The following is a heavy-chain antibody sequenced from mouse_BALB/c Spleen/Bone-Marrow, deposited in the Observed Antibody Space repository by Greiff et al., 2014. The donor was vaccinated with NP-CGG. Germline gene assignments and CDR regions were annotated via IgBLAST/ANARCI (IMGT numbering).Heavy chain of an antibody. CDR2: IRNDSSPI. V-gene: IGHV5-17*02. Sequence: EVQLEESGVGLVQPAESRRLSWAATGVTITSVGFCWVRQAPAREMEWFAYIRNDSSPIYYADTVKDRFTISRDTPKNTLFLQMSILRSEDTAMYYCARKGAMSTHDNAMDYWGQGTSVTVS. J-gene: IGHJ4*01. CDR1: GVTITSVG. D-gene: IGHD2-4*01. CDR3: ARKGAMSTHDNAMDY.